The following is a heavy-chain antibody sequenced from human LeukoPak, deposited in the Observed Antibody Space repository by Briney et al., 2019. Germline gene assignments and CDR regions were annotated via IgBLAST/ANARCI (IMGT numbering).Heavy chain of an antibody. D-gene: IGHD3-3*01. J-gene: IGHJ6*02. CDR2: INPSGGST. Sequence: ASVKVSCKAFGYTFTSYYMHWVRQAPGQGLEWMGIINPSGGSTSYAQKFQGRVTMTRDTSTSTVYMELSSLRSEDTAVYYCARAFTIFGVVTPRSGMDVWGQGTTVTVSS. CDR3: ARAFTIFGVVTPRSGMDV. CDR1: GYTFTSYY. V-gene: IGHV1-46*01.